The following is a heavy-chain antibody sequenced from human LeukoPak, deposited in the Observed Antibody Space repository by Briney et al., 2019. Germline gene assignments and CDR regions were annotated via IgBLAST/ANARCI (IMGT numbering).Heavy chain of an antibody. CDR3: ARGLHHYGRDV. CDR2: IYYSGST. CDR1: GASLHGHY. Sequence: SETLSLTCAVYGASLHGHYWSWIRQSLGKGLEWIGYIYYSGSTNYNPSLKSRVTISVDTSKNQFSLKLSSVTAADTAVYYCARGLHHYGRDVWAQGPTATVSS. J-gene: IGHJ6*02. V-gene: IGHV4-59*11.